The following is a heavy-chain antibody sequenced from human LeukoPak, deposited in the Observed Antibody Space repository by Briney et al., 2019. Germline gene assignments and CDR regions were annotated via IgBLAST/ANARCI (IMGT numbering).Heavy chain of an antibody. CDR2: IIPIFGTA. D-gene: IGHD2-15*01. V-gene: IGHV1-69*05. CDR3: ARGRYCSGGSCLLHYGDYEY. CDR1: GGTFGSYA. Sequence: SVKVSCKASGGTFGSYAISWVRQAPGQGLEWMGRIIPIFGTANYAQKFQGRVTITTDESTSTAYMELSSLRSEDTAVYYCARGRYCSGGSCLLHYGDYEYWGQGTLVTVSS. J-gene: IGHJ4*02.